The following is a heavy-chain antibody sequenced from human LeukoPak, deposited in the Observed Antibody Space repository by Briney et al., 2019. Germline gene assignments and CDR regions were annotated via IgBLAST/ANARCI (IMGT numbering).Heavy chain of an antibody. CDR2: ISNSGSTI. Sequence: PGGSLRLSCTASGFTLGDYYMNWIRQAPGKGPEWVSYISNSGSTIYYADYVKGRFTVSRDNTKNSLYLQMNSLRAEDTAVYFCARGGGYYYDSSGYYYDYWGQGTLVTVSS. V-gene: IGHV3-11*01. CDR3: ARGGGYYYDSSGYYYDY. J-gene: IGHJ4*02. CDR1: GFTLGDYY. D-gene: IGHD3-22*01.